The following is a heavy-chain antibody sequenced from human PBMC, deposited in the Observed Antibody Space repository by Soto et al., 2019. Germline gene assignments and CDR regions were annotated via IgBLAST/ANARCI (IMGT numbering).Heavy chain of an antibody. CDR2: INHSGST. J-gene: IGHJ4*02. V-gene: IGHV4-34*01. Sequence: KPSETLSLTCAVYGGSFSGYYWSWIRQPPGKGLEWIGEINHSGSTNYNPSLKSRVTISVDTSKNQFSLKLSSVTAADTAVYYCAARYCSGGSCYPRRGAFDYWGQGTLVTVS. CDR3: AARYCSGGSCYPRRGAFDY. CDR1: GGSFSGYY. D-gene: IGHD2-15*01.